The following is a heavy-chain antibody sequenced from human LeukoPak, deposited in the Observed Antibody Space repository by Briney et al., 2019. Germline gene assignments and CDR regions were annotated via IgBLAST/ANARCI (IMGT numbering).Heavy chain of an antibody. CDR2: ISAYNGNT. J-gene: IGHJ6*03. D-gene: IGHD3-9*01. Sequence: ASVKVSCKASGYTFTSYGISWVRQAPGQGLEWMGWISAYNGNTNYAQKLQGRVTMTTDTSTSTAYMEPRSLRSDDTAVYYCARSELRYFDWLLTPGYMDVWGKGTTVTISS. V-gene: IGHV1-18*01. CDR1: GYTFTSYG. CDR3: ARSELRYFDWLLTPGYMDV.